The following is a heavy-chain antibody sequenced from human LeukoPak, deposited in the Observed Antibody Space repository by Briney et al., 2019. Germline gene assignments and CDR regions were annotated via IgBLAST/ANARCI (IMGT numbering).Heavy chain of an antibody. CDR2: IWYDGSNK. V-gene: IGHV3-33*01. CDR1: GFTFSSYG. Sequence: GGSLRLSCAASGFTFSSYGMHWVRQAPGKGLEWVAVIWYDGSNKYYADSVKGRFTISRDNSKNTLYLQMNSLRAEDTAVYYCARDYGGYDSIGSAYYYGMDVWGQGTTVTVSS. CDR3: ARDYGGYDSIGSAYYYGMDV. D-gene: IGHD5-12*01. J-gene: IGHJ6*02.